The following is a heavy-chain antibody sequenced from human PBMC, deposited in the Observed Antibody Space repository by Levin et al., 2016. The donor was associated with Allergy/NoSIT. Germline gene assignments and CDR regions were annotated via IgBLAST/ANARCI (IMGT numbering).Heavy chain of an antibody. D-gene: IGHD5-18*01. Sequence: GGSLRLSCAASGFTFSNYYMGWIRQAPGKGLECISYISGGGAAIYCADSVRGRFTISRDNAKNSLYLQMNTLRADDTAVYYCGRWNTGMDNWGQGTLVTVSS. CDR1: GFTFSNYY. V-gene: IGHV3-11*01. CDR2: ISGGGAAI. CDR3: GRWNTGMDN. J-gene: IGHJ4*02.